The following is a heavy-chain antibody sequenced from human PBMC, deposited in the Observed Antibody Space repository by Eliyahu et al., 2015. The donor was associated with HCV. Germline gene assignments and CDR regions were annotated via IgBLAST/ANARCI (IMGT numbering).Heavy chain of an antibody. D-gene: IGHD6-13*01. Sequence: EVQLLESGGGLLQPGGSLGLSCAASGFTFTSYGMGWVRQAPGKGLGGVSGIXGTGSTTFYADSVKGRFTISRDNSKNTLYLQINSLRAEDTAVYYCTRRGSSWSVFDYWGHGTLVTVSS. CDR2: IXGTGSTT. V-gene: IGHV3-23*01. CDR1: GFTFTSYG. J-gene: IGHJ4*01. CDR3: TRRGSSWSVFDY.